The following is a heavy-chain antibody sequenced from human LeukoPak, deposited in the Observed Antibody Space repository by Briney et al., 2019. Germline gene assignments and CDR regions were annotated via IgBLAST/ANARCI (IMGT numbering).Heavy chain of an antibody. V-gene: IGHV4-4*07. CDR1: GGSISTYY. J-gene: IGHJ5*02. CDR2: IYTTGSA. CDR3: ARNYDILTGYYNFGFDP. Sequence: SETLSLTCTVSGGSISTYYWSWIRQPAGKGLEWIGRIYTTGSANYNPSLKSRVTMSVDTSKNQFSLKLSSVTAADTAVYYCARNYDILTGYYNFGFDPWGQGTLVTVSS. D-gene: IGHD3-9*01.